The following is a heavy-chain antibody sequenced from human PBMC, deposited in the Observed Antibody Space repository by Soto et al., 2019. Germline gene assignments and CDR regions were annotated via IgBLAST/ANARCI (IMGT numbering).Heavy chain of an antibody. CDR3: ARRLFRLQWPRGHPSDFVY. V-gene: IGHV4-34*01. D-gene: IGHD4-4*01. CDR1: GGSFSGYY. Sequence: SETLSLTCAVYGGSFSGYYWSWIRQPPGKGLEWIGEINHSGSTNYNPSLKSRVTISVDTSKNQFSLKLSSVTAADTAVYYCARRLFRLQWPRGHPSDFVYWGQGTLVTVSS. CDR2: INHSGST. J-gene: IGHJ4*02.